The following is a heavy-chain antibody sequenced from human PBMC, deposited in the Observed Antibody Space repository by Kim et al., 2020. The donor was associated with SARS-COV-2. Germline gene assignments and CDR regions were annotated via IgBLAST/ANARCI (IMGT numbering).Heavy chain of an antibody. Sequence: ADSVKGRFTISRDNSKNTLYLQMNSLRAEDTAVYYCAKDRGRDGYNYFDYWGQGTLVTVSS. V-gene: IGHV3-30*02. D-gene: IGHD5-12*01. J-gene: IGHJ4*02. CDR3: AKDRGRDGYNYFDY.